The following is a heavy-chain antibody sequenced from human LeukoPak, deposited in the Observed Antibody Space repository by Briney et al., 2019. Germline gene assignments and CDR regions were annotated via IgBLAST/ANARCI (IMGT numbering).Heavy chain of an antibody. CDR2: IYYSGNS. CDR1: GGSISTYY. D-gene: IGHD3-22*01. Sequence: PSETLSLTCTLSGGSISTYYWSWIRQPPRKGLEWIGYIYYSGNSHYNPSLKSPVTISVDTSKNQLSLKLSSVTAADTAVHYCAGLGASGNGYLSWFDPWGQGTLVTVSS. V-gene: IGHV4-59*01. J-gene: IGHJ5*02. CDR3: AGLGASGNGYLSWFDP.